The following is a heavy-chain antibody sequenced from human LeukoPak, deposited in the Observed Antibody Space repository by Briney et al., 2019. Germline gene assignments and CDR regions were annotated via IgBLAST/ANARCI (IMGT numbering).Heavy chain of an antibody. V-gene: IGHV3-30*09. J-gene: IGHJ4*02. CDR1: GFTFGDYA. D-gene: IGHD4-17*01. CDR2: ISSDGSKT. CDR3: ARGHWDYGDYFDA. Sequence: PGESLRLSCTTSGFTFGDYAMSWVRQAPGKGLDWVAVISSDGSKTYYANSVNGRFAISRDNSKNTLYLQMNSLRDEDTAAYYCARGHWDYGDYFDAWGQGTLVTVAS.